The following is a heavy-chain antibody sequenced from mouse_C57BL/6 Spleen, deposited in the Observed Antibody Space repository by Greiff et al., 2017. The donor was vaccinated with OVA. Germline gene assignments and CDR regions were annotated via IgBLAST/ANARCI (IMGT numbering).Heavy chain of an antibody. CDR3: ARSPRYDGYYPFDY. CDR2: INPSNGGT. Sequence: VKLQQPGTELVKPGASVKLSCKASGYTFTSYWMHWVKQRPGQGLEWIGNINPSNGGTNYNEKFKSKATLTVDKSSSTAYMQLSSLTSEDSAVYYCARSPRYDGYYPFDYWGQGTTLTVSS. D-gene: IGHD2-3*01. V-gene: IGHV1-53*01. CDR1: GYTFTSYW. J-gene: IGHJ2*01.